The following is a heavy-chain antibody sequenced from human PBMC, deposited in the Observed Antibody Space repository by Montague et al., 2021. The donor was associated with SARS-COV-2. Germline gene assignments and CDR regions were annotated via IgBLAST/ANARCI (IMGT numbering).Heavy chain of an antibody. CDR3: ARVGRQQLVRLFGRDV. Sequence: SETLSLTCTVSGGSISSSSYYWGWIRQPPGKGLEWIGSIYYSGSTYYNPSLKSRVTISVDTSKNQFSLKLSSVTAADTAVYYCARVGRQQLVRLFGRDVWGQGTTGTGPS. V-gene: IGHV4-39*07. J-gene: IGHJ6*02. D-gene: IGHD6-13*01. CDR1: GGSISSSSYY. CDR2: IYYSGST.